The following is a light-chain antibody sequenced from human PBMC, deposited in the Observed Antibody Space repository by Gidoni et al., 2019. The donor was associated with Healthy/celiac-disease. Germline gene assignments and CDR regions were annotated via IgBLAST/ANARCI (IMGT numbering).Light chain of an antibody. V-gene: IGKV1-6*01. J-gene: IGKJ2*01. CDR3: LQDYNYPHT. CDR2: SAS. Sequence: ANQMTQSPSSLSTSVGDRVTITCRASQGIRIDLGWYQQKPGKAPRLLIYSASTLPSGVPSRFSGSGSGTDFTLTISNLQPEDFATYYCLQDYNYPHTFGQGTKLEIK. CDR1: QGIRID.